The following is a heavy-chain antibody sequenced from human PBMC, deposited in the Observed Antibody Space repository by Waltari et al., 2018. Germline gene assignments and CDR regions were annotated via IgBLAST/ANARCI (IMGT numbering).Heavy chain of an antibody. V-gene: IGHV4-31*03. CDR2: IYYSGST. D-gene: IGHD3-22*01. Sequence: QVQLQESGPGLVKHSQTLSLTCTVSGGSISSGGYYWSWIRQHPGKGLEWIGYIYYSGSTYYNPSLKSRVTISVDRSKNQFSLKLSSVTAADTAVYYCARESRNYYDSSATLFDYWGQGTLVTVSS. J-gene: IGHJ4*02. CDR1: GGSISSGGYY. CDR3: ARESRNYYDSSATLFDY.